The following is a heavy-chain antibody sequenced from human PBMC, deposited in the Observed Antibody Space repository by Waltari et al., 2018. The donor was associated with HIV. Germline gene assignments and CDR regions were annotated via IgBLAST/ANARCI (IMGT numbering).Heavy chain of an antibody. CDR3: ARDYCSGGSCDPYFDY. V-gene: IGHV4-39*02. CDR2: IYYSGST. D-gene: IGHD2-15*01. J-gene: IGHJ4*02. CDR1: GGSISSSSYY. Sequence: QLQLQESGPGLVKPSETLSLTCTVSGGSISSSSYYWGWIRQPPGKGLEWIGSIYYSGSTYDNPSLKSRVTISVDTSKNQFSLKLSSVTAADTAVYYCARDYCSGGSCDPYFDYWGQGTLVTVSS.